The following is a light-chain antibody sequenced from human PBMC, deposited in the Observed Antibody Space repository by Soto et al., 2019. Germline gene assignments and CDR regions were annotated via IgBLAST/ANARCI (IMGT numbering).Light chain of an antibody. J-gene: IGLJ1*01. V-gene: IGLV1-44*01. CDR2: SNN. CDR3: AAWDDSLNGYV. CDR1: SPNLGSNT. Sequence: QAVLTQPPSASGTPGQGGTISCFGSSPNLGSNTVNWYQPLPATAPKLLIYSNNQRPSGVPDRFSGSKSGTSASLAISGLQSEDEADYYCAAWDDSLNGYVFGTGTKVTVL.